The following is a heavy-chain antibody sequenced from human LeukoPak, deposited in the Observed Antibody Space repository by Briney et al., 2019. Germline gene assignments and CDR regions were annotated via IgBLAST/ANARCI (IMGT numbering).Heavy chain of an antibody. CDR1: GGSISSSNFY. CDR3: ARCLGGRCDYFDY. Sequence: SETLSLTCTVSGGSISSSNFYWGWIRQPPGKGLEWIGSIYYSGSTYYNPSLKSRVTISVNTSKNQFSLRLSSVTASDTAVYYCARCLGGRCDYFDYWGQGALVTVSS. D-gene: IGHD3-16*01. V-gene: IGHV4-39*07. CDR2: IYYSGST. J-gene: IGHJ4*02.